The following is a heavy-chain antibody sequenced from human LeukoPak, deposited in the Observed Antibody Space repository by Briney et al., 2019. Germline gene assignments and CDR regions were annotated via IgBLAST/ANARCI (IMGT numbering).Heavy chain of an antibody. D-gene: IGHD3-10*02. CDR3: AKAFLYVRVVYGFDQ. CDR1: GYSLTNYW. Sequence: GESLKISCQASGYSLTNYWIGWVRQMPGKGLEWMGIIYPGDSTTIYSPSFEGQVTMSADKSISTAYLQWSSLKASDTAKYYCAKAFLYVRVVYGFDQLGQGT. CDR2: IYPGDSTT. V-gene: IGHV5-51*01. J-gene: IGHJ4*03.